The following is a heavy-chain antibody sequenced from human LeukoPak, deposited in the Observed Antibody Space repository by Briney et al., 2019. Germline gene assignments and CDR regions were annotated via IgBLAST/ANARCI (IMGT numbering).Heavy chain of an antibody. D-gene: IGHD4-23*01. V-gene: IGHV4-61*01. Sequence: SETLSLTCTVSGGSISSSSYYWGWIRQPPGKGLEWIGYIYYSGSTNYNPSLKSRVTISVDTSKNQFSLKLSSVTAADTAVYYCARDRRWYDHYYYYMDVWGKGTTVTISS. CDR3: ARDRRWYDHYYYYMDV. CDR2: IYYSGST. J-gene: IGHJ6*03. CDR1: GGSISSSSYY.